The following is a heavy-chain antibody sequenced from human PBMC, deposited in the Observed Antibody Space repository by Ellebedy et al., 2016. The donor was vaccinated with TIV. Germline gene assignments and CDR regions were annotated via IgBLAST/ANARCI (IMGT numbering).Heavy chain of an antibody. CDR1: GSTFSSYA. Sequence: AASVKVSCKASGSTFSSYAISWVRQAPGQGPEWMGGIIPVSDTTNYVQKFQGRVTITADESTSTVYMDLSSLRSEDTAVYSCARDRSQGWFDPWGQGTLVTVSS. CDR2: IIPVSDTT. CDR3: ARDRSQGWFDP. J-gene: IGHJ5*02. V-gene: IGHV1-69*13.